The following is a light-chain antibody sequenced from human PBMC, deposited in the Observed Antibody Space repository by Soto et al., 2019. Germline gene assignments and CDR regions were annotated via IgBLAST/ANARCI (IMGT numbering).Light chain of an antibody. CDR3: MQTLESRT. V-gene: IGKV2-28*01. J-gene: IGKJ1*01. Sequence: IVMTQSPLSLTVTPGEPASISCRSSRNLLKANGYTYFHWFLQKPGQSPQLLIYLGYNRAPGVPDRFSGTGSGTDFTLKISRVEAEDVGVYYCMQTLESRTFGQGTKVDIK. CDR2: LGY. CDR1: RNLLKANGYTY.